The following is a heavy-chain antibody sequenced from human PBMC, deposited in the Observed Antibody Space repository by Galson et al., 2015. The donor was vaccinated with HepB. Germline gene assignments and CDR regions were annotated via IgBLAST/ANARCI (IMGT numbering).Heavy chain of an antibody. Sequence: SVKVSCKASGYTFTSYGISWVRQAPGQGLEWMGWISAYNGNTNYAQKLQGRVTMTTDTSTSTAYMELRSLRSDDTTVYYCARDPTHMITFGGVIVEIDYWGQGTLVTVSS. CDR3: ARDPTHMITFGGVIVEIDY. CDR1: GYTFTSYG. CDR2: ISAYNGNT. D-gene: IGHD3-16*02. V-gene: IGHV1-18*01. J-gene: IGHJ4*02.